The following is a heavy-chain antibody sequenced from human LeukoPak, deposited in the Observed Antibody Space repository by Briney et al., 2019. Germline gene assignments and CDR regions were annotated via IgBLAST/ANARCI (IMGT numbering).Heavy chain of an antibody. V-gene: IGHV3-30*04. CDR1: GFIFSNYA. CDR3: ARGYCSSISCYVDY. CDR2: ISYDGSNK. J-gene: IGHJ4*02. D-gene: IGHD2-2*01. Sequence: GGSLRLSRAASGFIFSNYAIHWVRQAPGKGLEWVAVISYDGSNKYYADSVKGRFTISRDISKNTLYLQMNSLRAEDTAVYYCARGYCSSISCYVDYWGQGTLVTVSS.